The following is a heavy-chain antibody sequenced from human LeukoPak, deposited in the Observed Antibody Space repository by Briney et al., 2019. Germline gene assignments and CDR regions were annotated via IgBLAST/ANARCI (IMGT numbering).Heavy chain of an antibody. CDR3: ARARGYTFGNWFDP. D-gene: IGHD5-12*01. CDR2: IHYTGKN. CDR1: GDSITSYY. V-gene: IGHV4-59*01. J-gene: IGHJ5*02. Sequence: SETLSLTCTVSGDSITSYYWNWVRQPPGKGLEWIGYIHYTGKNNYNPSLKSRITMSVDTSKSQFSLKLSSVTAADTAVYYCARARGYTFGNWFDPWGQGTLVIVSS.